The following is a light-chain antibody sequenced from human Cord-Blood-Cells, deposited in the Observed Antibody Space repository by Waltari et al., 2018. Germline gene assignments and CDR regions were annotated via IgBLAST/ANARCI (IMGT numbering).Light chain of an antibody. CDR2: GKN. CDR3: NSRDSSGNHVV. J-gene: IGLJ2*01. V-gene: IGLV3-19*01. CDR1: SLRSYY. Sequence: SSELTQDPAVSVALGQTVRITCQGDSLRSYYASWYQQKPGQAPVLVIHGKNNRPSGIPDRFSGSSSGNTASLTITWAQAEDEADYYCNSRDSSGNHVVFGGGTKLTVL.